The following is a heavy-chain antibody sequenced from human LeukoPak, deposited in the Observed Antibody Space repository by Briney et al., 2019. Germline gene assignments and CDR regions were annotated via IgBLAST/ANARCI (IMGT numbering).Heavy chain of an antibody. CDR1: GFTFRRYA. D-gene: IGHD3-10*01. CDR3: AKDQTYYYGSGSYSWFDP. Sequence: GGSLRLSCAASGFTFRRYAMSWVRQAPGKGLGWVSPISGSGGSTYYADSVKGRFTTSRDNSKNTLYLQMNSLRAEDTAVYYCAKDQTYYYGSGSYSWFDPWGQGTLVTVSS. V-gene: IGHV3-23*01. J-gene: IGHJ5*02. CDR2: ISGSGGST.